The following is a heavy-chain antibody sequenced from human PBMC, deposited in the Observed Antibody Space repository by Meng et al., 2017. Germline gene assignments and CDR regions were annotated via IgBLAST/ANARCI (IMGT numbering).Heavy chain of an antibody. CDR1: GYTFTDYY. CDR3: ATDLYRDWFDP. V-gene: IGHV1-69-2*01. J-gene: IGHJ5*02. Sequence: LVKSGAEVKQPGARVKISCKVSGYTFTDYYMHWVQQAPGKGLEWMGLVVPEDGETIYAEKFQGRVTITADTSTDTAYMELSSLRSEDTAVYYCATDLYRDWFDPWGQGTLVTVSS. D-gene: IGHD1-26*01. CDR2: VVPEDGET.